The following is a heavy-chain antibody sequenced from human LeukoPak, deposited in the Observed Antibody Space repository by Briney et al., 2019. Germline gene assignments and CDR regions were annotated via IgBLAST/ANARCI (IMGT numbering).Heavy chain of an antibody. Sequence: EASVKVSCKASGYTFTSYGISWVRQAPGQGLEWMGWISAYNGNTNYAQKLQGRVTMTTDTSTSTAYMELRSLRSDDTAVYYCARGSHYDFWSGRYFDFWGQGTLVTVSS. CDR3: ARGSHYDFWSGRYFDF. J-gene: IGHJ4*02. CDR1: GYTFTSYG. D-gene: IGHD3-3*01. CDR2: ISAYNGNT. V-gene: IGHV1-18*01.